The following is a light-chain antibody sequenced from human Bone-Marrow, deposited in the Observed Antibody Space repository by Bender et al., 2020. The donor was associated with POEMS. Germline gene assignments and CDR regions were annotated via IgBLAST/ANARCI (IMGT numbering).Light chain of an antibody. CDR2: DVT. CDR3: CSYSSSSTYV. CDR1: STDVRDYNY. V-gene: IGLV2-14*03. J-gene: IGLJ1*01. Sequence: QSALTQPASVSGSPGQSITISCSGASTDVRDYNYVSWYQQHPGKAPKLMIYDVTYWPPGISNRFSGSKSGNTASLTISGLQAEDEADYYCCSYSSSSTYVFGTGTKVTVL.